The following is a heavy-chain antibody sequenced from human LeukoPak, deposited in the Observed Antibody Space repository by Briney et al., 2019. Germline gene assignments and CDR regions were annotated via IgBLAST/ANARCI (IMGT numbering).Heavy chain of an antibody. CDR1: GGSISSYY. Sequence: SETLSLACTVSGGSISSYYWSWIRQPPGEGLEWIGYIYTSGSTNYNPSLKSRVTISVDTSKNQFSLKLSSVTAADTAVYYCARTTKLATFDPWGQGTLVTVSS. V-gene: IGHV4-4*09. CDR3: ARTTKLATFDP. CDR2: IYTSGST. J-gene: IGHJ5*02. D-gene: IGHD2-15*01.